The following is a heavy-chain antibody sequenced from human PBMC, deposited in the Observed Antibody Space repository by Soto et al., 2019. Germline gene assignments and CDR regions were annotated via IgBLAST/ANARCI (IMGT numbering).Heavy chain of an antibody. D-gene: IGHD2-8*01. CDR3: ARDRLSLSLDDIVLMVYASQLFDY. V-gene: IGHV1-18*01. Sequence: ASVKVSCKASTYTFTSYGISWVRQAPGQGLEWMGWISPYNGNTNYAQKLQGRVTMTTDTSTSTAYMELRSLRSDDTAVYYCARDRLSLSLDDIVLMVYASQLFDYWGQGTLVTVSS. CDR2: ISPYNGNT. J-gene: IGHJ4*02. CDR1: TYTFTSYG.